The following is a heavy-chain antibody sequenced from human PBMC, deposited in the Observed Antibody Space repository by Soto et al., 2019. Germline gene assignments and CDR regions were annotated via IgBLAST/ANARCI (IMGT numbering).Heavy chain of an antibody. CDR2: INHSGST. CDR1: GGSFSGYY. J-gene: IGHJ6*02. Sequence: SETLSLTCAVYGGSFSGYYWSWIRQPPGKGLEWIGEINHSGSTNYNPSLKSRVTISVDTSKNQFSLKLSSVTAADTAVYYCARGVDTAMVTGYGMDVWGQGTTVTVSS. D-gene: IGHD5-18*01. V-gene: IGHV4-34*01. CDR3: ARGVDTAMVTGYGMDV.